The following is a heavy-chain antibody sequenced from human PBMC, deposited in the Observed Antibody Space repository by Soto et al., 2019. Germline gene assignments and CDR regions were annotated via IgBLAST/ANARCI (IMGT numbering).Heavy chain of an antibody. CDR3: ARVVGGYYHGMDV. V-gene: IGHV4-4*02. J-gene: IGHJ6*02. CDR2: IYDSGST. Sequence: QVQLQESGPGLVKPSGTLSLTCAVSGGSISSSNWWSWVRQPPGKGLEWIGEIYDSGSTNYNPSLTSRDTLSVDQSKNQFSLKLSSVTAADTAVYYCARVVGGYYHGMDVWAQGTTVTVSS. D-gene: IGHD2-2*01. CDR1: GGSISSSNW.